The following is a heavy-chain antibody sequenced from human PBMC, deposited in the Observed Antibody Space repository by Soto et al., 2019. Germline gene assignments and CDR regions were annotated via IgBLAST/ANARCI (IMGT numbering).Heavy chain of an antibody. V-gene: IGHV3-7*03. CDR3: AREAVGYGSGGPHYYYYYGMDV. J-gene: IGHJ6*02. Sequence: GGSLRLSCAASGFTFSSYWMSWVRQAPGTGLEWVANIKQDGSEKYYVDSVKGRFTISRDNAKNSLYLQMNSLRAEDTAVYYCAREAVGYGSGGPHYYYYYGMDVWGQGTTVTVSS. CDR2: IKQDGSEK. D-gene: IGHD3-10*01. CDR1: GFTFSSYW.